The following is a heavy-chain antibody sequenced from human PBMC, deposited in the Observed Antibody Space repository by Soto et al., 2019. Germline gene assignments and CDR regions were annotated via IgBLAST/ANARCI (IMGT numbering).Heavy chain of an antibody. J-gene: IGHJ4*02. CDR1: GYSISSSNW. V-gene: IGHV4-28*01. CDR2: IYYSGTT. CDR3: ARRETRAPIDY. D-gene: IGHD1-26*01. Sequence: QVQLQESGPGLVKPSDTLSLTCAVSGYSISSSNWWGWIRQPPGKGLEWIGYIYYSGTTYYNPSLKSXXTXSXXPSKNQFSLKLTSVTAVDTAVYYCARRETRAPIDYWGQGTLVTVSS.